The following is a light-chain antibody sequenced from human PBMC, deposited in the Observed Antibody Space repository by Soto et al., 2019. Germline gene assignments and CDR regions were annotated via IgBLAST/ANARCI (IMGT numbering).Light chain of an antibody. CDR3: AAWDDRLNGMI. Sequence: QSVLTQPPSASGTPGQRVTMSCSGSSSNIGTNTVNWYQHLPGTAPKLLIYDHNQRPSGVPDRFSGFKSGTSASLAISGLQSEDEADYYCAAWDDRLNGMIFGGGTTLTVL. J-gene: IGLJ2*01. V-gene: IGLV1-44*01. CDR2: DHN. CDR1: SSNIGTNT.